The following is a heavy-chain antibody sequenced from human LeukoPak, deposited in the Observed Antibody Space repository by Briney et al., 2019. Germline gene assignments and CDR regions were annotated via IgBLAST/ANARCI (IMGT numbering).Heavy chain of an antibody. CDR2: TYYRSKWYN. CDR1: GDSVSSNSAA. CDR3: ARGCSATSCLVFGMDV. D-gene: IGHD2-2*01. J-gene: IGHJ6*02. Sequence: SQTLSLTCAISGDSVSSNSAAWNWIRQSPSRGLKWLGRTYYRSKWYNDYAVSVKSRITINPDTSKNQFSLQLNSVTPEDTAVYYCARGCSATSCLVFGMDVWGQGTTVTVSS. V-gene: IGHV6-1*01.